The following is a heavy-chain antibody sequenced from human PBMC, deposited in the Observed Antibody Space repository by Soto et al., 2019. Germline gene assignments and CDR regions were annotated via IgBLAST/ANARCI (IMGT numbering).Heavy chain of an antibody. CDR1: GYTFTSYG. CDR3: ARDEAPSGITIFGVVSGGGGFDP. D-gene: IGHD3-3*01. CDR2: ISAYNGNT. V-gene: IGHV1-18*01. Sequence: QVQLVQSGAEVKKPGASVKVSCKASGYTFTSYGISWVRQAPGQGLEWMGWISAYNGNTNYAQKLQGRVTMTTDTSTSKAYRELRSLRSDDTAVYYCARDEAPSGITIFGVVSGGGGFDPWGQGTLVTVSS. J-gene: IGHJ5*02.